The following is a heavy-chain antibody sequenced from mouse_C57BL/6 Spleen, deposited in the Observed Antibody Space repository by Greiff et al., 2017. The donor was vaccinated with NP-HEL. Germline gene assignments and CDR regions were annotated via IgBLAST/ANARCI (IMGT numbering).Heavy chain of an antibody. CDR2: ISSGSSTI. Sequence: DVKLVESGGGLVKPGGSLKLSCAASGFTFSDYGMHWVRQAPEKGLEWVAYISSGSSTIYYADTVKGRFTISRANAKNTLFLQMTSLRSEDTAMYYCARPDYYGSSYPFAYWGQGTLVTVSA. CDR3: ARPDYYGSSYPFAY. CDR1: GFTFSDYG. D-gene: IGHD1-1*01. J-gene: IGHJ3*01. V-gene: IGHV5-17*01.